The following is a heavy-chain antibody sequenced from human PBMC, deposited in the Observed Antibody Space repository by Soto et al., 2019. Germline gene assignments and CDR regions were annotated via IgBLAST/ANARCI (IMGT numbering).Heavy chain of an antibody. CDR2: ITSSGSTT. J-gene: IGHJ4*02. Sequence: QVQLVESGGDLVKPGGSLRLSCAASGFTFSDYYMSWIRQAPGKGLEWVSSITSSGSTTYYTDSVKGRFTISRDNAKNSLYLQMNSLRAEDTAVYYCARERYSYGPYYFDYWGQVTLVTVSS. CDR3: ARERYSYGPYYFDY. CDR1: GFTFSDYY. V-gene: IGHV3-11*01. D-gene: IGHD5-18*01.